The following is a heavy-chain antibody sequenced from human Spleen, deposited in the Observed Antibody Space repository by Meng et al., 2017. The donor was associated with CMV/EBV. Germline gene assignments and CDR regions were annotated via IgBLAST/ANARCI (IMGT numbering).Heavy chain of an antibody. Sequence: GESLKISCAASGFSFSSYYMTWVRQAPGKGLEWVANIQQDGSERNYVGSVKGRFTISRDNSKNTLYLQMNSLRAEDTAVYYCARDQATGYYYYGMDVWGQGTTVTVSS. CDR3: ARDQATGYYYYGMDV. CDR2: IQQDGSER. V-gene: IGHV3-7*01. CDR1: GFSFSSYY. D-gene: IGHD5-24*01. J-gene: IGHJ6*02.